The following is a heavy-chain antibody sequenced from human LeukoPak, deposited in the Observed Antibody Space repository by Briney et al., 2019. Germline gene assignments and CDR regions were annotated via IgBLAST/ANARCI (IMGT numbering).Heavy chain of an antibody. D-gene: IGHD4-17*01. J-gene: IGHJ6*03. CDR3: AKLVDYCEGRTCFTTYYYTDI. V-gene: IGHV3-23*01. CDR2: ISGSGGST. CDR1: GFTFSSYA. Sequence: GGSLRLSCAASGFTFSSYAMSWVRQAPGKGLEWVSAISGSGGSTYYADSAKGRFTISRDNSKNTLYLQMNSLRAEDTAVYYCAKLVDYCEGRTCFTTYYYTDIWGKGTTVTVSS.